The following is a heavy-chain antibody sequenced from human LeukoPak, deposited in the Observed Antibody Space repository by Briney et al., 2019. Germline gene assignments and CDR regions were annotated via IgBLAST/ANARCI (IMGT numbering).Heavy chain of an antibody. CDR2: INHSGTT. CDR3: ARGLSPYSSSWCGY. J-gene: IGHJ4*02. D-gene: IGHD6-13*01. Sequence: SETLSLTCAVYGGSFSGYYWSWIRQPPGKGLEWIGEINHSGTTNYNPSLKSRVTISVDTSKNQFSLKLSSVTAADTAVYYCARGLSPYSSSWCGYWGQGTLVTVSS. CDR1: GGSFSGYY. V-gene: IGHV4-34*01.